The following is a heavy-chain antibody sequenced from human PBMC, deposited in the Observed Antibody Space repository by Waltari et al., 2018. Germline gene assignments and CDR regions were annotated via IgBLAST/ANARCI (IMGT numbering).Heavy chain of an antibody. Sequence: EVQLVESGGGLVQPGRSLRLSCAASGFTFDDYALHWVRQAPGKGLEWVSGISWNSGSIGDADTLKGRFTISRDNAKNSLYLQMNSLRAEDTALDYCAKDKGVVPAAPTFDYWGQGTLVTVSS. CDR1: GFTFDDYA. D-gene: IGHD2-2*01. V-gene: IGHV3-9*01. CDR3: AKDKGVVPAAPTFDY. CDR2: ISWNSGSI. J-gene: IGHJ4*02.